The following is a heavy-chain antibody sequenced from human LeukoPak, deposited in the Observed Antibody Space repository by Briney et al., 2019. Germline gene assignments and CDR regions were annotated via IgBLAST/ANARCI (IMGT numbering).Heavy chain of an antibody. CDR3: ARASYYYDTTGLGAVDI. V-gene: IGHV3-9*01. Sequence: PGRSLRLSCAASGFTFNNHAMYWVRQAPGQGLELVSGINWDSDNIGYADSVKGRFTISRDDAKNSLFLLMNSLRTEDTALYYCARASYYYDTTGLGAVDIWGQGTMVTVSS. D-gene: IGHD3-22*01. CDR1: GFTFNNHA. J-gene: IGHJ3*02. CDR2: INWDSDNI.